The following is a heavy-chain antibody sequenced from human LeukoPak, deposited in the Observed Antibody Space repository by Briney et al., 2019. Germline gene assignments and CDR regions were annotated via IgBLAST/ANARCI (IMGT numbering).Heavy chain of an antibody. CDR3: AKLPAPEGYDYGSIDY. CDR1: GFTFSTYA. Sequence: GRSLRLSCAASGFTFSTYAIHWVRQAPGKGLEWVAVIWFDGSEQYYADSVKGRFTISRDNSKNTLFLQMNSLRAEDTAVYYCAKLPAPEGYDYGSIDYWGQGTLVTVSS. D-gene: IGHD5-18*01. V-gene: IGHV3-33*06. J-gene: IGHJ4*02. CDR2: IWFDGSEQ.